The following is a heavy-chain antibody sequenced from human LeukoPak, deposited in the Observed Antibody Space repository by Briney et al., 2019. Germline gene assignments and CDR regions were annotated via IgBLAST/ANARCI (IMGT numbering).Heavy chain of an antibody. Sequence: GGSLRLSCAASGFTFSDYSMNWVRQAPGKGLEWVSSITTSSSYIYYADSVKGRFTISRNNAKNSLYLQMNSLRAEDTAVYYCARDPGAYSSSPIDYWGQGTLVTVSS. V-gene: IGHV3-21*01. CDR3: ARDPGAYSSSPIDY. CDR2: ITTSSSYI. CDR1: GFTFSDYS. J-gene: IGHJ4*02. D-gene: IGHD6-6*01.